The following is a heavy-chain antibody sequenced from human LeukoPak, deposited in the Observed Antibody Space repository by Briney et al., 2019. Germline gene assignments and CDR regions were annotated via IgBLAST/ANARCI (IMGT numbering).Heavy chain of an antibody. Sequence: SETLSLTCSVSGGSISSSTYYWGWIRQPPGKGLEWIGSIYYGGSTYYNPSLKSRVTISVDTSKNQFSLKLNSVTAADTAVYYCARHDYGDYSSFDYWGQGTLVTVSS. CDR1: GGSISSSTYY. J-gene: IGHJ4*02. V-gene: IGHV4-39*01. CDR2: IYYGGST. D-gene: IGHD4-17*01. CDR3: ARHDYGDYSSFDY.